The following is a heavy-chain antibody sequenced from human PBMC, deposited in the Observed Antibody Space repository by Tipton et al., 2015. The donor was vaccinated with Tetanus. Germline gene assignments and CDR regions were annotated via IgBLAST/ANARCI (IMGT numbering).Heavy chain of an antibody. CDR1: GGSFSGYY. J-gene: IGHJ4*02. Sequence: GLVKPSETLSLTCGVYGGSFSGYYWTWIRQPPGKGLEGLGEVTHSGSTNYNPSLKSRVTISVDTARKQFSLKLTSVIAADTAVYYCVRGRGLGAYSYGFEYWGQGALVTVSS. V-gene: IGHV4-34*01. CDR3: VRGRGLGAYSYGFEY. CDR2: VTHSGST. D-gene: IGHD5-18*01.